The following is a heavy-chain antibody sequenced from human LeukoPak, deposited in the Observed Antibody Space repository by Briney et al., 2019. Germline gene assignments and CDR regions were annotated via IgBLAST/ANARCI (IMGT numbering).Heavy chain of an antibody. CDR3: ARASPHNVLRFLEWLSSGTFDY. Sequence: SVKVSCKASGYTFTGYYMHWVRQAPGQGLEWMGWINPNSGGTNYAQKFQGRVTMTRDTSISTAYMELSRLRSDDTAVYYCARASPHNVLRFLEWLSSGTFDYWGQGTLVTVSS. D-gene: IGHD3-3*01. CDR2: INPNSGGT. V-gene: IGHV1-2*02. CDR1: GYTFTGYY. J-gene: IGHJ4*02.